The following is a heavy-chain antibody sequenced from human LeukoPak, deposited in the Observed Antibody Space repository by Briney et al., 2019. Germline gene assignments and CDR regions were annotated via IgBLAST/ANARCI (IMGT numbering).Heavy chain of an antibody. Sequence: GGSLRLSCSASGFTFSGYAMHWVRQAPGKGLEYVSAISSNGGSTYYADSVKGRFTISRDNSKNTLYPQMSSLRAEDTAVYYCVKATYYYGSGSYEIYYYGMDVWGQGTTVTVSS. J-gene: IGHJ6*02. CDR3: VKATYYYGSGSYEIYYYGMDV. CDR2: ISSNGGST. D-gene: IGHD3-10*01. CDR1: GFTFSGYA. V-gene: IGHV3-64D*06.